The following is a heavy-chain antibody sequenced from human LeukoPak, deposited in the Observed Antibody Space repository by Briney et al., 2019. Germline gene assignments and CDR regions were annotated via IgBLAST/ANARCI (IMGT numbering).Heavy chain of an antibody. D-gene: IGHD5-18*01. V-gene: IGHV1-69*13. CDR3: ASGLAMGAFDI. Sequence: GASVKLSCKASGATFTSYAISWVRQAPGQGLGWRGGIIPIFGTANYAQKFQGRVTITADEATSTAYMQLSSLRSEDTAVYYCASGLAMGAFDIWGQGTMVTVSS. CDR1: GATFTSYA. J-gene: IGHJ3*02. CDR2: IIPIFGTA.